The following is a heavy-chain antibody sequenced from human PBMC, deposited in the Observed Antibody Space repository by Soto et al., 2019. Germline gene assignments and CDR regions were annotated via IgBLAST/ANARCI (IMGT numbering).Heavy chain of an antibody. V-gene: IGHV1-69*01. CDR3: ARETPSAAAAYFYYGLDV. CDR1: GGTFSSYF. J-gene: IGHJ6*02. Sequence: QVQLVQSGAEVKKAGSSVKVSCKVSGGTFSSYFINWVRQAPGQGLEWVGGIIHVFGTGSYAEKFQGRVTITADESTSTAYMELSRLRSDDTAVYYCARETPSAAAAYFYYGLDVWGQGTTVTVPS. D-gene: IGHD6-13*01. CDR2: IIHVFGTG.